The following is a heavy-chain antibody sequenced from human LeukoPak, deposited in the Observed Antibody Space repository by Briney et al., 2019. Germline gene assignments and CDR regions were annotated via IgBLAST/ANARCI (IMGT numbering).Heavy chain of an antibody. Sequence: PGGSLRLSCAASGFTFNSYSMNWVRQAPGKGREGVSSISSSSSYIYYADSVKGRFTISRDNAKNSLYLQMNSLRAEDTAVYYCARGYSSGYYDAFDIWGQGTMVTVSS. CDR2: ISSSSSYI. V-gene: IGHV3-21*01. D-gene: IGHD3-22*01. CDR1: GFTFNSYS. J-gene: IGHJ3*02. CDR3: ARGYSSGYYDAFDI.